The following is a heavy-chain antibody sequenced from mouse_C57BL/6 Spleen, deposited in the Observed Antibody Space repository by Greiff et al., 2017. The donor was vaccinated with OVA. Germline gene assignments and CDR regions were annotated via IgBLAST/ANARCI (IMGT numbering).Heavy chain of an antibody. CDR3: ARSGDYGSRGFAY. D-gene: IGHD1-1*01. CDR2: IDPSDSYT. J-gene: IGHJ3*01. CDR1: GYTFTSYW. Sequence: QVQLQQPGAELVLPGASVKLSCKASGYTFTSYWMHWVKQRPGQGLEWIGEIDPSDSYTNYNQKFKGKSTLTVDKSSSTAYMQLSSQTSEDSAVYYCARSGDYGSRGFAYWGQGTLVTVSA. V-gene: IGHV1-69*01.